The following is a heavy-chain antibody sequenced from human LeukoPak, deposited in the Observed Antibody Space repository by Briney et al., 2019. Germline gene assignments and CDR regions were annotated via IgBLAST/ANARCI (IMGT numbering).Heavy chain of an antibody. Sequence: SETLSLTCTVSGYSISSGYYWGWIRQPPGKGLEWIGSIYHSGSTYYNPSLKSRITISVDTSKNQFSLKLSSVTAADTAVYYCARVYSSGWYPEAFDIWGQGTMVTVSS. J-gene: IGHJ3*02. V-gene: IGHV4-38-2*02. CDR1: GYSISSGYY. CDR3: ARVYSSGWYPEAFDI. CDR2: IYHSGST. D-gene: IGHD6-19*01.